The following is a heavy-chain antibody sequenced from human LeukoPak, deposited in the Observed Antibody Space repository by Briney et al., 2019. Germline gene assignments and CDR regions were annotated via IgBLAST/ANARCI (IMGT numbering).Heavy chain of an antibody. CDR1: GYTFTGYY. D-gene: IGHD5-18*01. V-gene: IGHV1-2*06. CDR3: ARDRSTAMAIFDY. CDR2: INPNSGGT. Sequence: ASVKASCKASGYTFTGYYMHWVRQAPGQGLEWMGRINPNSGGTNYAQKFQGRVTMTRDTSISTAYMELSRLRSDDTAVYYCARDRSTAMAIFDYGGQGTLVTVSS. J-gene: IGHJ4*02.